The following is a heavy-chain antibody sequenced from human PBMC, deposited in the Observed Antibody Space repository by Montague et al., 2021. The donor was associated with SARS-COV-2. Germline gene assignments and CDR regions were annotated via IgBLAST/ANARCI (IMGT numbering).Heavy chain of an antibody. V-gene: IGHV4-39*01. J-gene: IGHJ5*02. D-gene: IGHD2-15*01. CDR1: Y. CDR3: TGQRWRGRFDP. Sequence: YWAWVRQSPGRGLEGIGSVHWRGRTGQNPSFRGRLTMSVDASKNSVSLRLTSVTAADTAMYYCTGQRWRGRFDPWGLGTLVIVSS. CDR2: VHWRGRT.